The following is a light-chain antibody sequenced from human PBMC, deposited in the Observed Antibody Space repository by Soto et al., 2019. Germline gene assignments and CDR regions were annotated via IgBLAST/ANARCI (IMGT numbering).Light chain of an antibody. Sequence: QSVLTQPASVSGSPGQSITISCTGTSSDVGSYNLVSWYQQHPTKAPKLLIFEGSKRPSGVSNRFSGSKSGNTASLRISGLQAVDEADYYCCSFAGSSTVVFGGGTKLTVL. V-gene: IGLV2-23*01. J-gene: IGLJ2*01. CDR3: CSFAGSSTVV. CDR1: SSDVGSYNL. CDR2: EGS.